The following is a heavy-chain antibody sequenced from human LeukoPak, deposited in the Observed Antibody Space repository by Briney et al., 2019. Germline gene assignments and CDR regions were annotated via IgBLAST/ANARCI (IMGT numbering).Heavy chain of an antibody. V-gene: IGHV4-34*01. D-gene: IGHD2-21*02. J-gene: IGHJ5*02. CDR3: ASSIVVVTATREGWFDP. CDR2: INHSGST. Sequence: PSETLSLTCAVYGGSFSGYYWSWIRQPPGKGLEWIGEINHSGSTNYNPSLKSRVTISVDTSKNQFSLKLSSVTAADTAVYYCASSIVVVTATREGWFDPWGQGTLVTVSS. CDR1: GGSFSGYY.